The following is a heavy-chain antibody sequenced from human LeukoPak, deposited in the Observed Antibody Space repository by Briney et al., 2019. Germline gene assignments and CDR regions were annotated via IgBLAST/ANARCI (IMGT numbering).Heavy chain of an antibody. CDR3: ARVVPAATNWFDP. CDR2: IYHSGST. V-gene: IGHV4-30-2*02. Sequence: PSETLSLTCTVSGGSISSGGYYWSWIRQPPGKGLEWIGYIYHSGSTYYNPSLKSRVTISVDTSKNQFSLKLSSVTAADTAVYYCARVVPAATNWFDPWGQGTLVTVSS. J-gene: IGHJ5*02. D-gene: IGHD2-2*01. CDR1: GGSISSGGYY.